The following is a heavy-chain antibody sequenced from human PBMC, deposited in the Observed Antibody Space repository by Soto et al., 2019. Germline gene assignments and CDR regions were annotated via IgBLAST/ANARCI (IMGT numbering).Heavy chain of an antibody. V-gene: IGHV3-21*06. CDR2: ISSTTKNI. CDR3: ASESQDLTTVFAY. D-gene: IGHD4-17*01. Sequence: VSRGASEVNISGYSRSWIRQAQGKGLEWVSSISSTTKNIYYGDSMKGRITITRDNTKDSLYLGMNSLRAEDTAVYYCASESQDLTTVFAYWGQGTLV. J-gene: IGHJ4*02. CDR1: EVNISGYS.